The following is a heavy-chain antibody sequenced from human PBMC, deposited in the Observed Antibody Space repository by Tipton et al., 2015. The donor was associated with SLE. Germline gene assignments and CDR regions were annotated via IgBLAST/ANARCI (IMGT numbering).Heavy chain of an antibody. CDR1: GFTFSSYG. Sequence: QLVQSGGGVVQSGGSLRLSCATSGFTFSSYGMHWVRQAPGRGLEWGAFIRPGGSEKYYADSVKGRFTISRDNSKNTLFLQMDYLRDEDTAVYYCSGDFDYWGQGGLVTVSS. J-gene: IGHJ4*02. V-gene: IGHV3-30*02. CDR2: IRPGGSEK. CDR3: SGDFDY.